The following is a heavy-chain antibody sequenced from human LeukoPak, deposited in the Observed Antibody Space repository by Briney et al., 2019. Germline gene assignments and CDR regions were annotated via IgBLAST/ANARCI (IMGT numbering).Heavy chain of an antibody. D-gene: IGHD3-10*01. CDR1: GFTFSSAW. Sequence: GGSLRLSCAASGFTFSSAWMSWVRQAPGKGLEWVGRIKSKTDGGTTDYAAPVKGRFTISRDDSKNTLYLQMNSLKTEDTAVYYCTTDYYGSGSYGDIDYWGQGTLVTVSS. CDR3: TTDYYGSGSYGDIDY. CDR2: IKSKTDGGTT. J-gene: IGHJ4*02. V-gene: IGHV3-15*01.